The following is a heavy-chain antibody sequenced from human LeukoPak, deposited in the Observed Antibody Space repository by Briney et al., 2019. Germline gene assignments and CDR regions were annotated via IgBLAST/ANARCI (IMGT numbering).Heavy chain of an antibody. V-gene: IGHV4-61*02. CDR3: ARPVPYDFWYWFDP. J-gene: IGHJ5*02. CDR1: GGSISSGSYY. D-gene: IGHD3-3*01. Sequence: PSETLSLTCTVFGGSISSGSYYWSWIRQPAGKGLEWIGRIYTSGSTNYNPSLKSRVTISVDTSKNQFSLKLSTVTAADTAVYYCARPVPYDFWYWFDPWGQGTLVTVSS. CDR2: IYTSGST.